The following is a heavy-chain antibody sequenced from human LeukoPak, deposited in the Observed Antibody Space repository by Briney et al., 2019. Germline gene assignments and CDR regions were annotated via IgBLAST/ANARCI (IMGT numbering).Heavy chain of an antibody. J-gene: IGHJ5*02. CDR1: GGSFSGYY. Sequence: SETLSLTCAVYGGSFSGYYWSWIRQPPGKGLEWIGEINHSGSTNYNPSLKSRVTISVDTSKNQFSLKLSSVTAADTAVYYCARGGTVVTRPTGRWFDPWGQGTLVTVSS. CDR3: ARGGTVVTRPTGRWFDP. CDR2: INHSGST. V-gene: IGHV4-34*01. D-gene: IGHD4-23*01.